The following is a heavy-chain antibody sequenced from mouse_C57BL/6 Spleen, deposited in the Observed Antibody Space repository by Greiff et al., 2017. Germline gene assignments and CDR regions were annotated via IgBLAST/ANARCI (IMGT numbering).Heavy chain of an antibody. CDR3: ARPYYYVSSSYAMDY. Sequence: VQLQQPGAELVRPGSSVKLSCKASGYTFTSYWMDWVKQRPGQGLEWIGNIYPSDSETHYNQKFKDKATLTVDKSSSTAYMQLSSLTSEEAAVYYCARPYYYVSSSYAMDYWGQGTSVTVSS. J-gene: IGHJ4*01. CDR2: IYPSDSET. CDR1: GYTFTSYW. D-gene: IGHD1-1*01. V-gene: IGHV1-61*01.